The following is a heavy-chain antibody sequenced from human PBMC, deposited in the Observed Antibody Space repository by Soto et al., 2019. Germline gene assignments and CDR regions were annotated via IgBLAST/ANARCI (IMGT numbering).Heavy chain of an antibody. J-gene: IGHJ6*03. Sequence: SETLSLTCTVSGGSISSYYWSWIRQPPGKGLEWIGYIYYSGSTNYNPSLKSRVTISVDTSKNQFSLELSSVTAADTAVYYCARHFYCSSTSCPNYYYYYYMDVWGKGTTVTVSS. CDR2: IYYSGST. CDR3: ARHFYCSSTSCPNYYYYYYMDV. V-gene: IGHV4-59*08. D-gene: IGHD2-2*01. CDR1: GGSISSYY.